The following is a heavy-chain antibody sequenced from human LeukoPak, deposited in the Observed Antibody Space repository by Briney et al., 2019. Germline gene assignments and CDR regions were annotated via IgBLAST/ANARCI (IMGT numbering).Heavy chain of an antibody. CDR2: ISYSGST. CDR1: GGSLNSGGYY. CDR3: ARQGFVVVPAAIGAFDI. Sequence: SQTLSLTCTVFGGSLNSGGYYWSWIRQHPEKGLEWIGYISYSGSTHYNPSLKSRVTISVDTSKNQFSLKLSSVTAADTAVYYCARQGFVVVPAAIGAFDIWGQGTMVTVSS. J-gene: IGHJ3*02. V-gene: IGHV4-31*03. D-gene: IGHD2-2*02.